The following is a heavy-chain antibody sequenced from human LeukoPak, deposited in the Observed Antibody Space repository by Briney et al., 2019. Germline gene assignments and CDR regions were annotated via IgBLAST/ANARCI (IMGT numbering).Heavy chain of an antibody. CDR1: GGSISDSSYY. V-gene: IGHV4-39*01. J-gene: IGHJ4*02. CDR2: VYYSGST. CDR3: ARFEYSTSSLDV. D-gene: IGHD6-6*01. Sequence: SETLSLTCTVSGGSISDSSYYWGWIRQSPGKGLEWIGNVYYSGSTYYNPSLKSRVTVSVDTSKNQFSLKVSSVTAEDTAVYYCARFEYSTSSLDVWGKGTLVTVSS.